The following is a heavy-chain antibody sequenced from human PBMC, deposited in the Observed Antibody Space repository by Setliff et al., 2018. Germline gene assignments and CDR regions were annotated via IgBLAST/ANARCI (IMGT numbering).Heavy chain of an antibody. CDR2: IIPILGIA. D-gene: IGHD3-10*01. CDR1: GGTFSSYA. Sequence: GPPVKVSCKASGGTFSSYAISWVRQAPGQGLEWMGGIIPILGIANYAQKFQGRVTITADESTSTAYMELSSLRSEDTAVYYCARDEYGSGSYPPDYWGQGTLVTVSS. J-gene: IGHJ4*02. V-gene: IGHV1-69*10. CDR3: ARDEYGSGSYPPDY.